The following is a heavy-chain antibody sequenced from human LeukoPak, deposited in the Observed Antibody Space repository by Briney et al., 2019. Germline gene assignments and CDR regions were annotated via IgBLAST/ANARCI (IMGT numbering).Heavy chain of an antibody. CDR2: IKEDGSEK. Sequence: PGGSLRLSCAPPGFTSSNYWLTWVPQVPGKGLEWVANIKEDGSEKHYVDSVKGRFTISRDNAKNSLYLQMNSLRAEDTAVYYCARGSTTEDNWGQGTLVTVSS. D-gene: IGHD1-1*01. V-gene: IGHV3-7*04. J-gene: IGHJ4*02. CDR1: GFTSSNYW. CDR3: ARGSTTEDN.